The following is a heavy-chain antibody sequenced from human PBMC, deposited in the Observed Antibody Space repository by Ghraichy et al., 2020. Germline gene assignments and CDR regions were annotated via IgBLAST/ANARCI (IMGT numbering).Heavy chain of an antibody. CDR3: AKGHYGDYGEFINDYYYVMDV. V-gene: IGHV3-23*01. CDR2: ISSGGGST. CDR1: GFTFGNYA. J-gene: IGHJ6*02. D-gene: IGHD4-17*01. Sequence: GGSLRLSCAASGFTFGNYAVIWVRQAPGKGLEWVSVISSGGGSTFYADSMKGRFTISRDNSKNTLYLQMNSLRAEDTAVYYCAKGHYGDYGEFINDYYYVMDVWGQGTTVTVSS.